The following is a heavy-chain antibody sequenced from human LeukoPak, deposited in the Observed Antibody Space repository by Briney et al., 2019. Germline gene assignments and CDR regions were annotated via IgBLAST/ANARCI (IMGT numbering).Heavy chain of an antibody. CDR2: IRSKANSHAT. J-gene: IGHJ4*02. CDR1: GFTFNGSA. V-gene: IGHV3-73*01. D-gene: IGHD3-10*01. Sequence: GGSLRLSCAASGFTFNGSAVHWVRQASGKGLEWVGRIRSKANSHATAYAASVKGRFTIFRDDSKNTAYLQMNSLKIEDTAMYYCARRGDYSASGDYWGQGTLVTVSS. CDR3: ARRGDYSASGDY.